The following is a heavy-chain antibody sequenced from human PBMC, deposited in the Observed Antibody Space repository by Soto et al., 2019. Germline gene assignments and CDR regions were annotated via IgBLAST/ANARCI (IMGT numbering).Heavy chain of an antibody. CDR3: ARRYYDFWSGYYTQWFDP. V-gene: IGHV5-51*01. Sequence: GESLKISCKGSGYSFTSYWIGCVRQIPGKGLEWMGIIYPGDSDTRYSPSFQGQVTISADKSISTAYLQWSGLKASDTAMYYCARRYYDFWSGYYTQWFDPWGQGTLVTVSS. CDR1: GYSFTSYW. CDR2: IYPGDSDT. D-gene: IGHD3-3*01. J-gene: IGHJ5*02.